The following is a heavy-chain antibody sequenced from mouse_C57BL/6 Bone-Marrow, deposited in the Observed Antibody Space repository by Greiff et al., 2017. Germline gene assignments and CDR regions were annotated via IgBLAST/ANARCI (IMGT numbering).Heavy chain of an antibody. V-gene: IGHV1-78*01. Sequence: VQVVESDAELVKPGASVKISCKVSGYTFTDHTIHWMKQRPEQGLEWIGYIYPRDGSTKYNEKFKGKAKLTADKSSSTAYMQLNSLTSEDSAVYFCARWGVRGSSWFAYWGQGTLVTVSA. CDR3: ARWGVRGSSWFAY. CDR2: IYPRDGST. J-gene: IGHJ3*01. CDR1: GYTFTDHT. D-gene: IGHD1-1*02.